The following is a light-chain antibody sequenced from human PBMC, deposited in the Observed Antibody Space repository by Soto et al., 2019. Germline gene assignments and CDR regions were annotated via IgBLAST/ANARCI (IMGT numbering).Light chain of an antibody. CDR1: SSDVGGYNY. CDR3: SSYTSSSTYV. V-gene: IGLV2-14*01. J-gene: IGLJ1*01. Sequence: SALTQPASVSGSPGQSITISCTGTSSDVGGYNYVSWYQQHPGKSPKLMIYEVSNRPSGVSNRFSGSKSGNTASLTISGLQAADEADYYCSSYTSSSTYVFGTGTKLTVL. CDR2: EVS.